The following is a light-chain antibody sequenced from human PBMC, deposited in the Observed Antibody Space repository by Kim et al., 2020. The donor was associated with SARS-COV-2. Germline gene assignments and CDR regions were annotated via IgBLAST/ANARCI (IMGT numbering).Light chain of an antibody. CDR2: NIS. J-gene: IGLJ2*01. CDR1: SSDVGGYNY. Sequence: ITISCTGTSSDVGGYNYVSWYQQHPGKAPKLMIYNISNRPSGISNRFSGSKSGNTASLTISGLQAGDEADYYCSSYTISSSTYVVFGGGTQLTVL. CDR3: SSYTISSSTYVV. V-gene: IGLV2-14*03.